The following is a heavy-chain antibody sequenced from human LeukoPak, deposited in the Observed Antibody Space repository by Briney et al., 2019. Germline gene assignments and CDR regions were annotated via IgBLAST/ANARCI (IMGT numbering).Heavy chain of an antibody. J-gene: IGHJ4*02. D-gene: IGHD3-3*01. CDR2: VHLDGRT. V-gene: IGHV4-4*02. Sequence: PSRTLSLTRGVSGGSVININWWTCVRQPPGKGLEWIGEVHLDGRTNYNPSLESRLTMSVDVSENQVSLKLTSVTAADTAVYYCAREGGFYRPLDYSGQGTLVTVSS. CDR1: GGSVININW. CDR3: AREGGFYRPLDY.